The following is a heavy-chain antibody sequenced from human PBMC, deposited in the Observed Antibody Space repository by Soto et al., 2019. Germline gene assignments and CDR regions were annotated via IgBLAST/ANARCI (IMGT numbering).Heavy chain of an antibody. V-gene: IGHV1-18*01. CDR1: GYTFTSYI. J-gene: IGHJ5*02. D-gene: IGHD3-10*01. CDR2: ISAYIDTT. CDR3: ARRRRYGSGSYYWYNYFDP. Sequence: ASVKVSCKTSGYTFTSYIISWVRQAPGQGLEWMGCISAYIDTTDYSQKFQGRVTITADESTSTAYMELSSLRSEDTAVYYCARRRRYGSGSYYWYNYFDPWGQGTPVTVSS.